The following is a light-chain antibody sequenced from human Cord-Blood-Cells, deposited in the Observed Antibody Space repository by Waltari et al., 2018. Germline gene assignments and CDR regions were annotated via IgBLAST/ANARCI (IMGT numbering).Light chain of an antibody. V-gene: IGKV1-17*03. CDR1: QGISHY. CDR2: AAS. Sequence: IQMTQSPSAMSASVRDRVTITWLAIQGISHYLAWFQQKPVKVPKRLIYAASSLHSGVPSRFSGSGSGTAFPLIITSLQPEDFATYYCLQHNSHPWTFGQGTKVEIK. J-gene: IGKJ1*01. CDR3: LQHNSHPWT.